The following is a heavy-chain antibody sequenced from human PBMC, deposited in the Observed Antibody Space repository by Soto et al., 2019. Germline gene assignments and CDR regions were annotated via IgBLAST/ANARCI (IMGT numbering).Heavy chain of an antibody. V-gene: IGHV3-15*07. D-gene: IGHD6-13*01. CDR1: DFDFTNAW. CDR2: IKSKTDGGTT. CDR3: TAGAAGGSA. Sequence: GGSMILSCAASDFDFTNAWMNWVSQAPGKGLEWVGRIKSKTDGGTTDYAAPVKGRFTISRDDSKNTLYLQMNSLKTEDTAVYYCTAGAAGGSAWGQGTLVTVSS. J-gene: IGHJ5*02.